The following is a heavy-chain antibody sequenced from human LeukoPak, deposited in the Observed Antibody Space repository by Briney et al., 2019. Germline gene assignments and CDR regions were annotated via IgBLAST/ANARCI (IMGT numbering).Heavy chain of an antibody. Sequence: PSENLSLNCTVSGGSISGYYWSWIRQPPGKGLEWIGDIYYSGSNNYNPSLRSRVTISVDTSKTHFSLKLRSVTAADTAVYYCARECSIDAFDIWGQGTMVTVPS. D-gene: IGHD3-10*02. V-gene: IGHV4-59*01. CDR2: IYYSGSN. CDR3: ARECSIDAFDI. CDR1: GGSISGYY. J-gene: IGHJ3*02.